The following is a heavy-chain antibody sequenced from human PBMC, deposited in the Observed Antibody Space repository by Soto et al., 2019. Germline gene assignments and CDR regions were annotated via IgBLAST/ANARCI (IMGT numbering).Heavy chain of an antibody. Sequence: GGSLRLSCAASGFTFSSYAMSWVRQAPGKGLEWVSAISGSGGSTYYADSVKGRFTISRDNSKNTLYLQMNSLRAEDTAVYYCAKDPIDYYDSSGYYGAAFDIWGQGTRVTV. CDR1: GFTFSSYA. V-gene: IGHV3-23*01. D-gene: IGHD3-22*01. J-gene: IGHJ3*02. CDR3: AKDPIDYYDSSGYYGAAFDI. CDR2: ISGSGGST.